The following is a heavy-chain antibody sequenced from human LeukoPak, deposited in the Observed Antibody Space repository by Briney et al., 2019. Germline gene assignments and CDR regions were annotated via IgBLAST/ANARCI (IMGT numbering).Heavy chain of an antibody. CDR2: ISAYNGNT. Sequence: ASVKVSCKASGYTFTSYGISWVRQAPGQGLEWMGWISAYNGNTNYAQKLQGRVTMTTDTSTSTAYMELRSLGSDDTAVYYCAREGVPAAILSYYFDYWGRGTLVTVSS. CDR3: AREGVPAAILSYYFDY. J-gene: IGHJ4*02. CDR1: GYTFTSYG. V-gene: IGHV1-18*01. D-gene: IGHD2-2*02.